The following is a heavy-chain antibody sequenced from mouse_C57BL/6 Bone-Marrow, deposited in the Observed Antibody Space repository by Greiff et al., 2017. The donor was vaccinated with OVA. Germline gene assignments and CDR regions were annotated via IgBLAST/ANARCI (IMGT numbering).Heavy chain of an antibody. D-gene: IGHD1-1*01. CDR2: ISDGGSYT. CDR3: ARGSTVVFDY. CDR1: GFTFSSYA. J-gene: IGHJ2*01. Sequence: EVKVEESGGGLVKPGGSLKLSCAASGFTFSSYAMSWVRQTPEKRLEWVATISDGGSYTYYPDNVKGRFTISRDNAKNNLYLQMSHLKSEDTAMYYCARGSTVVFDYWGQGTTLTVSS. V-gene: IGHV5-4*03.